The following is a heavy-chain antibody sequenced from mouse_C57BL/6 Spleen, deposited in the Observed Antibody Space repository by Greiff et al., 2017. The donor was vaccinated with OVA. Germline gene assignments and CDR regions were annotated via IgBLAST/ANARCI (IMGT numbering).Heavy chain of an antibody. J-gene: IGHJ4*01. D-gene: IGHD2-4*01. CDR3: ARNFGGLRRGAMDY. V-gene: IGHV2-2*01. Sequence: VQLQESGPGLVQPSQSLSITCTVSGFSLTSYGVHWVRQSPGKGLEWLGVIWSGGSTDYNAAFISRLSISKDNSKSQVFFKMNSLQADDTAIYYCARNFGGLRRGAMDYWGQGTSVTVSS. CDR1: GFSLTSYG. CDR2: IWSGGST.